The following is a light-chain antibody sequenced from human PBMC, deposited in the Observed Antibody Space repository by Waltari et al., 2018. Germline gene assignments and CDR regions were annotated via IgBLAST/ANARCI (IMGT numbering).Light chain of an antibody. CDR2: KAS. Sequence: DIQMTQSPSTLSASVGDRVTITCPASQSISSCLAWYQQKPAKAPKLLIYKASSSESGVTSRFSGSGAATEVTITTSSLQPDEFATYYCQQYNSYSQKTFGQGTKVEIK. CDR1: QSISSC. J-gene: IGKJ1*01. V-gene: IGKV1-5*03. CDR3: QQYNSYSQKT.